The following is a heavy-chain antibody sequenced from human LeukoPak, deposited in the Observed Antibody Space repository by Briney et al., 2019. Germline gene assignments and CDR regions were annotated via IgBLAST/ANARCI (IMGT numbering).Heavy chain of an antibody. CDR1: GFTFSHYG. D-gene: IGHD4-11*01. V-gene: IGHV3-33*06. CDR2: IWSDGSDK. CDR3: VKDAQRGFDYSNSLQN. J-gene: IGHJ1*01. Sequence: PGGSLRLSCAASGFTFSHYGMHWVRQAPGAGLEWVAVIWSDGSDKYYAKSVKARFTISRDNSKNSLSLQMNSLRAEDTAVYYCVKDAQRGFDYSNSLQNWGQGILVTVSS.